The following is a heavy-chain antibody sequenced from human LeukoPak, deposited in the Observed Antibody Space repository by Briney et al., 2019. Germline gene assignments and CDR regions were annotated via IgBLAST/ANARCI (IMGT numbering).Heavy chain of an antibody. J-gene: IGHJ4*02. V-gene: IGHV1-3*01. CDR3: ARGTGAYDY. CDR2: ITPGNGNT. D-gene: IGHD4/OR15-4a*01. Sequence: GASVKVSCKASGYTFTSFAMHCVRQAPGQRLEWMGWITPGNGNTKYSQKFQGRVTITRDTSASTAYMDLSSLRSEDTAVYYCARGTGAYDYWGQGTLVTVSS. CDR1: GYTFTSFA.